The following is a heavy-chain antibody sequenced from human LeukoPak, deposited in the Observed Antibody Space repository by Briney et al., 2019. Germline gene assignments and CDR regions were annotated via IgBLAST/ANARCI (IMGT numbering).Heavy chain of an antibody. D-gene: IGHD4-23*01. Sequence: SETLSLTCTVSGGSFTTHYWSWIRQPPGKGLEWIGYISYIGSTNYNPSLKSRVTMSVDTSKNQFSLKLTSVTAADTAVYYCARGGKATVVTMWGQGILVTVSS. CDR3: ARGGKATVVTM. CDR2: ISYIGST. CDR1: GGSFTTHY. V-gene: IGHV4-59*11. J-gene: IGHJ4*02.